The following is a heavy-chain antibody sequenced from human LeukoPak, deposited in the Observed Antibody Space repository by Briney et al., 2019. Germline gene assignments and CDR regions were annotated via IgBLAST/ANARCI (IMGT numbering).Heavy chain of an antibody. CDR1: GYTLTEFS. CDR2: FDPEDGET. Sequence: ASVKVSYKVSGYTLTEFSMHWVRQAPGKGLEWMGGFDPEDGETIYAQKFQGRITMTEGTSTDTAYMELSSLRSEDTAVYYCATMDLWFGSLSYWGQGTLVTVSS. J-gene: IGHJ1*01. CDR3: ATMDLWFGSLSY. V-gene: IGHV1-24*01. D-gene: IGHD3-10*01.